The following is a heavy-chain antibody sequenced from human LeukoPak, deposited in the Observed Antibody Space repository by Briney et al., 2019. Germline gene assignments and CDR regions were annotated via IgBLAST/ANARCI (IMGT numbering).Heavy chain of an antibody. CDR1: GGSISSSNW. V-gene: IGHV4-4*02. CDR2: IYHSGST. J-gene: IGHJ4*02. D-gene: IGHD5-18*01. Sequence: SETLSLTCAVSGGSISSSNWWSWVRQPPGKGLEWIGEIYHSGSTYYNPSLKSRVTISVDTSKNQFSLKLSSVTAADTAVYYCARVGYSYGWNWGQGTLVTVSS. CDR3: ARVGYSYGWN.